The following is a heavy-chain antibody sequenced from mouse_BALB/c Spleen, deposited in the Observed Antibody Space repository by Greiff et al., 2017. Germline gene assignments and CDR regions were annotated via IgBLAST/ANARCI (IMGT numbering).Heavy chain of an antibody. V-gene: IGHV5-17*02. J-gene: IGHJ2*03. CDR1: GFTFSSFG. Sequence: EVKLMVSGGGLVQPGGSRKLSCAASGFTFSSFGMHWVRQAAETGLEWVAYISSGSSTIYYADTVKCRFTISRDKPKNTLFLQMTSLRSEDTARYYCASIGYYEWVDYWGEGTSRRVSS. CDR2: ISSGSSTI. D-gene: IGHD2-3*01. CDR3: ASIGYYEWVDY.